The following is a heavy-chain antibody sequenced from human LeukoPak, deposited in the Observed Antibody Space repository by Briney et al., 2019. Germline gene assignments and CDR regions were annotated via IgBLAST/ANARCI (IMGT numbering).Heavy chain of an antibody. CDR1: GFTFSSYV. CDR2: INHSGST. V-gene: IGHV4-34*01. D-gene: IGHD6-13*01. CDR3: ARLVSGYSSSWYVDY. Sequence: PGGSLRLSCSASGFTFSSYVMHWVRQAPGKGLEWIGEINHSGSTNYNPSLKSRVTISVDTSKNQFSLKLSSVTAADTAVYYCARLVSGYSSSWYVDYWGQGTLVTVSS. J-gene: IGHJ4*02.